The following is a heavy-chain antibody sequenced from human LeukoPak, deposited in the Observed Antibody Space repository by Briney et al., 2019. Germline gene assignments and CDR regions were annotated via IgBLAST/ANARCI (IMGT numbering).Heavy chain of an antibody. CDR1: GYTFTSYG. CDR3: ARDYGSGSSVVPGGV. D-gene: IGHD3-10*01. Sequence: RASVKVSCKASGYTFTSYGISWVRQAPGQGLEWMGWISAYNDNTNYAQKLQGRVTMTTDTSTSTAYMELRSLRSDDTAVYYCARDYGSGSSVVPGGVWGQGTTVTVSS. CDR2: ISAYNDNT. J-gene: IGHJ6*02. V-gene: IGHV1-18*01.